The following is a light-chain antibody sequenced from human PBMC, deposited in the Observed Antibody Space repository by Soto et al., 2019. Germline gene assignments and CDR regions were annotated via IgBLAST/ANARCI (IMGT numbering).Light chain of an antibody. Sequence: EIVLTQSPGTLSLSPGEGATLSCRASQSVSSSLAWYQQKRGQAPRLLIHGASSRATGIPDRFSVSGSGTDFTITISRLEPEDFAVYYCQQYGGSPRTFGQGTKVEVK. CDR3: QQYGGSPRT. V-gene: IGKV3-20*01. J-gene: IGKJ1*01. CDR1: QSVSSS. CDR2: GAS.